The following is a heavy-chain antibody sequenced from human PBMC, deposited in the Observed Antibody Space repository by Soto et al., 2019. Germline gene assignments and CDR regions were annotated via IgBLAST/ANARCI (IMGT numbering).Heavy chain of an antibody. CDR1: GFSLRSYA. V-gene: IGHV3-23*01. CDR3: AKLPIIRGNALDL. D-gene: IGHD3-10*01. J-gene: IGHJ3*01. CDR2: ISGSAESI. Sequence: PGGSLRLSCAASGFSLRSYAVTWVRQVPGKGLEWVSVISGSAESIYYVDSVKGRFTISRDNSRNTVYLKMNFLRAEDTALYYCAKLPIIRGNALDLWGQGTMVTVPS.